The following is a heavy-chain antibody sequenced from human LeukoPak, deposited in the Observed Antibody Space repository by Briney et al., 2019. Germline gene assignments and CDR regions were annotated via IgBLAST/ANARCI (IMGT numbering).Heavy chain of an antibody. J-gene: IGHJ4*02. D-gene: IGHD5-24*01. CDR3: ARHDGYNYYFDY. V-gene: IGHV4-39*01. CDR1: GGSISSSSYY. CDR2: IYYSGST. Sequence: SKTLSLTCTVSGGSISSSSYYWGWIRQPAGKGLEWIGSIYYSGSTYYNPSLKSRVTISVDTSKNHFSLKLSSVTAADTAVYYCARHDGYNYYFDYWGQGTLVTVSS.